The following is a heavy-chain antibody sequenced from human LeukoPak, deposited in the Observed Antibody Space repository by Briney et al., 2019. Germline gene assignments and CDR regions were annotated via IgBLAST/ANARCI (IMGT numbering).Heavy chain of an antibody. D-gene: IGHD3-10*01. Sequence: ASVKVSCKASGGTFSSYAISWVRQAPGQGLEWMGRIIPILGIANYAQKFQGRVTITADKSTSTAYMELSSLRSEDTAVYYCAREGGSGSYYTYHFDYWGQGTLVTVSS. CDR2: IIPILGIA. CDR3: AREGGSGSYYTYHFDY. J-gene: IGHJ4*02. CDR1: GGTFSSYA. V-gene: IGHV1-69*04.